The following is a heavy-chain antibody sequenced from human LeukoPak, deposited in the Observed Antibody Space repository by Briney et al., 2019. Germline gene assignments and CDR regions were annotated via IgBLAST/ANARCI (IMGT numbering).Heavy chain of an antibody. CDR3: ARCGPSFFTSIFGVVPRRWFDP. CDR2: INHSGST. D-gene: IGHD3-3*02. V-gene: IGHV4-34*01. CDR1: GGSFSGYY. J-gene: IGHJ5*02. Sequence: PSETLSLTCAVYGGSFSGYYWSWIRQPPGKGLEWIGEINHSGSTNYNPSLKSRVTISVDTSKNQFSLKLSSVTAADTAVYCCARCGPSFFTSIFGVVPRRWFDPWGQGTLVTVSS.